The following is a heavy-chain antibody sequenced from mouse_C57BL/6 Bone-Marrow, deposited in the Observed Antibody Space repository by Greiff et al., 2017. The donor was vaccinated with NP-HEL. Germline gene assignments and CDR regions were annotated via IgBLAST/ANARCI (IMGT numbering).Heavy chain of an antibody. D-gene: IGHD2-3*01. CDR2: IDPENGDT. Sequence: VQLQQSGAELVRPGASVKLSCTASGFNIKDDYMHWVKQRPEQGLEWIGWIDPENGDTEYASKFQGKATITADTSSNTAYLQLSSLTSEDTAVYYCTTFSDGYRISWGQGTTLTVSS. CDR3: TTFSDGYRIS. CDR1: GFNIKDDY. J-gene: IGHJ2*01. V-gene: IGHV14-4*01.